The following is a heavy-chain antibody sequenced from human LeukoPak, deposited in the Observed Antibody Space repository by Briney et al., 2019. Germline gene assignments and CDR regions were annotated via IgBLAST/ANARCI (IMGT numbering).Heavy chain of an antibody. Sequence: SGPTLVKPIQTLTLTCTFSGFSLSTSGVGVGWIRQPPGKALEWLALIYWDDDKRYSPSLKSSLTITKDTSKNQVVLTMTNMDPVDTATYYCAHLAYCGGDCYTDLYYFDYWGQGTLVTVSS. D-gene: IGHD2-21*02. CDR2: IYWDDDK. V-gene: IGHV2-5*02. CDR1: GFSLSTSGVG. CDR3: AHLAYCGGDCYTDLYYFDY. J-gene: IGHJ4*02.